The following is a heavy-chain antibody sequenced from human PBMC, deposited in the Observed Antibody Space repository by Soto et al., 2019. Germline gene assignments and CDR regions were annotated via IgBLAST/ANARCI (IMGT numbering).Heavy chain of an antibody. CDR3: ARDRSPAYYDILTGYSSGP. CDR1: GYTFTSYG. Sequence: ASVKVSCKASGYTFTSYGVSWVRQAPGQGFEWMGWISAYNGNTNYAQKLQGRVTMTTDTSTSTAYMELRSLRSDDTAVYYCARDRSPAYYDILTGYSSGPWGQGTLVTVSS. V-gene: IGHV1-18*01. D-gene: IGHD3-9*01. J-gene: IGHJ4*02. CDR2: ISAYNGNT.